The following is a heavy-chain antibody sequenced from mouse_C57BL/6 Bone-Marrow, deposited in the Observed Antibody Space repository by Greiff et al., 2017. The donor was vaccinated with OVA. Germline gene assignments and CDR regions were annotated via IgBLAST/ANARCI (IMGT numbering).Heavy chain of an antibody. J-gene: IGHJ2*01. CDR2: INPNNGGT. CDR3: ARSTVVAPFDY. D-gene: IGHD1-1*01. Sequence: EVHLVESGPELVKPGASVKISCKASGYTFTDYYMNWVKQSHGKSLEWIGDINPNNGGTSYNQKFKGKATLTVDKSSSTAYMELRSLTSEDSAVYYCARSTVVAPFDYWGQCTTLTVSS. V-gene: IGHV1-26*01. CDR1: GYTFTDYY.